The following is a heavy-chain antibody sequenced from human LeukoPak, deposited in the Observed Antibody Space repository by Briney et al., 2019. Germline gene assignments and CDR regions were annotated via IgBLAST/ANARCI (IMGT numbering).Heavy chain of an antibody. CDR3: ARVHSSGGGCYRGVINWFDP. D-gene: IGHD2-15*01. V-gene: IGHV4-61*01. CDR1: GGSVISTTYY. Sequence: LETLSLTCTVSGGSVISTTYYWSWIRQPPGKGLEWIGYIYYSGSTNYNSSLKSRVTISVDTSKNQFSLKLSSVTAADTAVYYCARVHSSGGGCYRGVINWFDPWGQGTLVTVSS. CDR2: IYYSGST. J-gene: IGHJ5*02.